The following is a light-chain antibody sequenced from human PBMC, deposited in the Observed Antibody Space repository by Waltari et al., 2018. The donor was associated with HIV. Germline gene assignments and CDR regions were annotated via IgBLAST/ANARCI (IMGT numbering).Light chain of an antibody. Sequence: QSALTQTRSVSGSPGQSVTLPCTGTSSDAGGYTYVSWYQQHPGKAPKLIIYDVTKRPSGVPDRFTGSKSGDTASLTMSGLQAEDEADYYCCSYAGSKTYVFGTGTKVTVL. J-gene: IGLJ1*01. CDR3: CSYAGSKTYV. CDR2: DVT. CDR1: SSDAGGYTY. V-gene: IGLV2-11*01.